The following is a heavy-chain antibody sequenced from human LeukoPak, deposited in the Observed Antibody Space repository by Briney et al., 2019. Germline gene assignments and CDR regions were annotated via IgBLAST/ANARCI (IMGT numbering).Heavy chain of an antibody. CDR3: ARGPSTVTTPLAY. CDR2: INSDGSST. Sequence: GGSLRLSCAASGFAFSSYWMHWVRQAPGKGLVWVSRINSDGSSTSYADSVKGRFTISRDNAKNTLYLQMNSLRAEDTAVYYCARGPSTVTTPLAYWGQGTLVTVSS. D-gene: IGHD4-17*01. CDR1: GFAFSSYW. V-gene: IGHV3-74*01. J-gene: IGHJ4*02.